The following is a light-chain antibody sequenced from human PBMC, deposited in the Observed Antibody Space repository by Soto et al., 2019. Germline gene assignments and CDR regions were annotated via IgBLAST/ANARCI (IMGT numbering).Light chain of an antibody. CDR1: QGIRND. CDR2: AAS. V-gene: IGKV1-17*01. Sequence: DIQMTQSPSSLSASVGDRVAITFRACQGIRNDLAWYQQKPGKAPTRLIYAASSLQGGVPSRFSGSGSGTEFTLTISSLQPEDFATYYCLQQKSYPLTFGGGTNVEIK. CDR3: LQQKSYPLT. J-gene: IGKJ4*01.